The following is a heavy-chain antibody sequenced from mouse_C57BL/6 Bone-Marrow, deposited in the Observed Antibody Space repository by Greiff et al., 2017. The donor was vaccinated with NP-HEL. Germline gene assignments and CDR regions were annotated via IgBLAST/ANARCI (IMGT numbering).Heavy chain of an antibody. CDR2: IYPGDGDT. J-gene: IGHJ2*01. V-gene: IGHV1-80*01. CDR1: GYAFSRYW. CDR3: ARGGY. Sequence: VKLMESGAELVKPGASVKISCKASGYAFSRYWMNWVKQRPGKGLEWIGRIYPGDGDTNYNGKFKGKATLTADKSSSKAYMQLSSLTSEDSAVYFCARGGYWGQGTTLTVSA.